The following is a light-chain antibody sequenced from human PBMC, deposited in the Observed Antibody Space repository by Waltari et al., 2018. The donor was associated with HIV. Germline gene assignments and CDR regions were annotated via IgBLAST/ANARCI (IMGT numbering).Light chain of an antibody. CDR3: SSYAGSNNLV. CDR2: EVT. J-gene: IGLJ2*01. Sequence: QSALTQPPSASGSPGQSVTIPCTGTHSDVGRYKYVSWYQQYPGKAPKLLIYEVTKRPSGVPDRFSGSKSGNTASLTVSGLQAEDEADYYCSSYAGSNNLVFGGGTKLTVL. CDR1: HSDVGRYKY. V-gene: IGLV2-8*01.